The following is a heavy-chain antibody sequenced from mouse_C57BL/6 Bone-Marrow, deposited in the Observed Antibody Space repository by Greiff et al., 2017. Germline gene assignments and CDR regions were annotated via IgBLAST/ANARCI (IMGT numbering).Heavy chain of an antibody. V-gene: IGHV8-12*01. CDR3: ARRSHRGSSYGAMDY. Sequence: QVTLKESGPGILQSSQTLSLTCSFSGFSLSTSGMGVSWIRQPSGKGLEWLAHIYWDDDKRYNPSLKSRRTISKDTSRNQVFLKITSVDTADTATYYCARRSHRGSSYGAMDYWGQGTSVTVSS. CDR1: GFSLSTSGMG. D-gene: IGHD1-1*01. J-gene: IGHJ4*01. CDR2: IYWDDDK.